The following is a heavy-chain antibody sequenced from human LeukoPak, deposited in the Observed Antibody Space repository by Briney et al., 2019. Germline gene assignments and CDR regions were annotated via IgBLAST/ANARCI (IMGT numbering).Heavy chain of an antibody. CDR3: TLPWGSGSYYDY. J-gene: IGHJ4*02. CDR1: GFTFSNVW. V-gene: IGHV3-15*01. Sequence: GGSLRLSCAASGFTFSNVWLNWVRQAPGKGLEWVGHIKSKTDGGTTDYAAPVKGRFTISRDDSKNTLFLQMNSLKTEDTAVYYCTLPWGSGSYYDYWGQGTLVTVSS. D-gene: IGHD3-10*01. CDR2: IKSKTDGGTT.